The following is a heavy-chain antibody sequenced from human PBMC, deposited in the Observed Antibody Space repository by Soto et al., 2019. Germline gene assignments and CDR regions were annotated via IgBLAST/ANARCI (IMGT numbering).Heavy chain of an antibody. CDR3: ARGENILTGYYYYYYMDV. CDR1: GGSVSSGSYY. J-gene: IGHJ6*03. D-gene: IGHD3-9*01. Sequence: SETLSLTCTVSGGSVSSGSYYWSWIRQPTGKGLEWIGYIYYSGSTNYNPSLKSRVTISVDTSKNQFSLKLSSVTAADTAVYCCARGENILTGYYYYYYMDVWGKGTTVTVSS. CDR2: IYYSGST. V-gene: IGHV4-61*01.